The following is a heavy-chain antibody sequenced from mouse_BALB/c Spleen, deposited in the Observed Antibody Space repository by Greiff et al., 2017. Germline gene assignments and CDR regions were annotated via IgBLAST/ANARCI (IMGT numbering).Heavy chain of an antibody. D-gene: IGHD2-3*01. CDR3: ARDDGYFQFAY. V-gene: IGHV5-9-4*01. Sequence: EVQVVESGGGLVKPGGSLKLSCAASGFTFSSYAMSWVRQSPEKRLEWVAEISSGGSYTYYPDTVTGRFTISRDNAKNTLYLEMSSLRSEDTAMYYCARDDGYFQFAYWGQGTLVTVSA. CDR1: GFTFSSYA. J-gene: IGHJ3*01. CDR2: ISSGGSYT.